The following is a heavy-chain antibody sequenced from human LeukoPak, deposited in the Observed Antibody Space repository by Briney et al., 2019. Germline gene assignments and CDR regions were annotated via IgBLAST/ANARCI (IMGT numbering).Heavy chain of an antibody. CDR1: GDIFNHYA. J-gene: IGHJ4*02. CDR3: ARDKYQLPDDY. V-gene: IGHV1-2*02. CDR2: IIPTVGAT. Sequence: ASVKVSCKASGDIFNHYAINWVRQAPGQGLEYMGGIIPTVGATKFAQKFQGRVTMTRDTSISTAYMELSRLRSDDTAVYYCARDKYQLPDDYWGQGTLVTVSS. D-gene: IGHD2-2*01.